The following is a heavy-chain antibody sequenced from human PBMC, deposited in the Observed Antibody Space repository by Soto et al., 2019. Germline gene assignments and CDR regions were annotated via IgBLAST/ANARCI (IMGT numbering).Heavy chain of an antibody. V-gene: IGHV3-66*01. CDR2: IQSGGST. J-gene: IGHJ6*03. CDR1: GFTVSSKY. Sequence: EVQLVESGGGLVQPGGSLSLSCAASGFTVSSKYMSWFRQAPGKGLEWVSLIQSGGSTLYADSVKGRFTISRDNSKNALYLQMNGMRVDDTAVYYCARDDVHGSGGRCYGVTMDVWGKGTTVTFSS. CDR3: ARDDVHGSGGRCYGVTMDV. D-gene: IGHD2-15*01.